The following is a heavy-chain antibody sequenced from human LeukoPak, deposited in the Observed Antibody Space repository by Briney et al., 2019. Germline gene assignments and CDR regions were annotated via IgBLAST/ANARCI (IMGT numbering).Heavy chain of an antibody. CDR2: ISSSSTI. J-gene: IGHJ3*02. V-gene: IGHV3-69-1*01. D-gene: IGHD6-13*01. CDR3: ARGWYSSSSSVAAFDI. Sequence: GGSLRLSCAASGFTFSDYYLNWVPQAPGKGLEWVSSISSSSTISYADSVKGRFTISRDIAKNSLYLQMNSLRAEDTAVYYCARGWYSSSSSVAAFDIWGQGTMVTVSS. CDR1: GFTFSDYY.